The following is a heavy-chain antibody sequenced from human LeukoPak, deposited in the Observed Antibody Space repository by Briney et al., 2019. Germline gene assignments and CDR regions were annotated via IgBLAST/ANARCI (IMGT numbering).Heavy chain of an antibody. V-gene: IGHV1-18*01. Sequence: GASVTVSCKASGYTFTSYGISWVGQAPGQGLEWMGWISSYNGNTNYAQKLQGRVTMTTDTSTSTAYMELRSLRSDETGVYYCASTPIVVVPAAIPYYYYYGMDVWGQGTTVTVSS. CDR1: GYTFTSYG. CDR3: ASTPIVVVPAAIPYYYYYGMDV. J-gene: IGHJ6*02. CDR2: ISSYNGNT. D-gene: IGHD2-2*02.